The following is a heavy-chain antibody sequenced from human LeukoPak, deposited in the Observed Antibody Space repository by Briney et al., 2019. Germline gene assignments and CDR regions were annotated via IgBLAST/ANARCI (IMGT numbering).Heavy chain of an antibody. CDR2: MNPNSGDT. CDR1: GYTFTSYD. D-gene: IGHD4-17*01. Sequence: GASVKVSCKASGYTFTSYDINWVRQAPGQGLEWMGWMNPNSGDTGYAQKFQGRVSITKNTSISTAYMELSSLRYDDTAVYYCARMWSYGDSENWFDPWGQGTLVTVSS. V-gene: IGHV1-8*01. J-gene: IGHJ5*02. CDR3: ARMWSYGDSENWFDP.